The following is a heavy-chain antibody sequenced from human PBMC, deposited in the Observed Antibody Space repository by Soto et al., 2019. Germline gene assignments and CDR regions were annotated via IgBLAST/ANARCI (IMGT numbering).Heavy chain of an antibody. J-gene: IGHJ4*02. CDR3: AHRLMKFGRLAPDY. CDR2: IYWDDDR. V-gene: IGHV2-5*02. D-gene: IGHD2-15*01. Sequence: SGPTLVKPTQTLTLTCTFSGFSLSTSGVGVGWIRQPPGKALEWLALIYWDDDRRYSPSLKSRLTITKDTSKNQVVLTMTNMDPVDTATYYCAHRLMKFGRLAPDYWGQGTLVTVSS. CDR1: GFSLSTSGVG.